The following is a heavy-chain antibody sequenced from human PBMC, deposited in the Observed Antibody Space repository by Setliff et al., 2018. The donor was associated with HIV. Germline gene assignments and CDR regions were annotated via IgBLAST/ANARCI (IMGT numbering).Heavy chain of an antibody. CDR1: GFTFSSYG. CDR2: IWYDGSNK. J-gene: IGHJ6*02. D-gene: IGHD6-13*01. V-gene: IGHV3-30*02. Sequence: AGGSLRLSCAASGFTFSSYGMHWVRQAPGKGLEWVAVIWYDGSNKYYADSVKGRFTISRDNSKNTLYLQMNSLRAEDTAVYYCAKGAYAAARGTTSSINYYYYGMDVWGQGTTVTVSS. CDR3: AKGAYAAARGTTSSINYYYYGMDV.